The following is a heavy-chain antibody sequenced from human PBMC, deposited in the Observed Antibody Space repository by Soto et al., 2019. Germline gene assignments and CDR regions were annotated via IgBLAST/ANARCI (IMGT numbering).Heavy chain of an antibody. CDR3: ARSIGGGNYCYQMDV. D-gene: IGHD3-16*01. CDR1: GFTFSSYS. V-gene: IGHV3-21*01. Sequence: EVQLVESGGGRVKPGGSLRLSCAASGFTFSSYSMNWVRQAPGKGLEWVSSISSSSSYIYYADSLKGRFTISRDNAKNSLYLQMKSLRAEDTSVYYCARSIGGGNYCYQMDVRGKGTTVTASS. CDR2: ISSSSSYI. J-gene: IGHJ6*03.